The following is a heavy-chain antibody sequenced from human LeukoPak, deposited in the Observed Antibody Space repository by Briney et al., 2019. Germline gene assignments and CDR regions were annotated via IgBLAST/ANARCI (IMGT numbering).Heavy chain of an antibody. CDR3: ARGAYCGGDCSVAAFDY. V-gene: IGHV4-34*01. Sequence: PSETLSLTCAVYGGSFSGYYWSWIRQPPGKGLEWIGEINHSGSTNYNPSLKSRVTISVDTPKKQFSLKLSSVTAADTAVYYCARGAYCGGDCSVAAFDYWGQGTLVTVSS. D-gene: IGHD2-21*02. CDR2: INHSGST. CDR1: GGSFSGYY. J-gene: IGHJ4*02.